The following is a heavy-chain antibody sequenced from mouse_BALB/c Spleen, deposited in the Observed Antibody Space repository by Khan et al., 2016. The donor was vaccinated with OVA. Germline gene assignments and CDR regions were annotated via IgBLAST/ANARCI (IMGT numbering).Heavy chain of an antibody. Sequence: EVKLLESGPGLVKPSQSLSLTCSVTGYSITSAYCWNWIRQFPGNKLEWMGYISYDGSNNYNPSLKNRISIPRDTSKNQFFLTLNSVTTEDTATDYCARGGVVVPYWYFDVWGAGTTVTVSS. CDR1: GYSITSAYC. D-gene: IGHD1-1*01. J-gene: IGHJ1*01. V-gene: IGHV3-6*02. CDR2: ISYDGSN. CDR3: ARGGVVVPYWYFDV.